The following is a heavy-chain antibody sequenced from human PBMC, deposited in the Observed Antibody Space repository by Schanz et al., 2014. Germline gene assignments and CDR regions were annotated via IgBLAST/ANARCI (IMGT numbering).Heavy chain of an antibody. D-gene: IGHD3-16*01. J-gene: IGHJ5*01. CDR1: RIIFGTYS. CDR2: INSRSNFI. CDR3: AKDLYNYGIFDS. Sequence: EVRLVESGGGLVKPGGSLRLSCTASRIIFGTYSMNWIRQTPKGLEWVSSINSRSNFIYYADSVKGRFTISRDNSRKTLYLQMNSLRADDTAVYYCAKDLYNYGIFDSWGQGTLVTVSS. V-gene: IGHV3-21*04.